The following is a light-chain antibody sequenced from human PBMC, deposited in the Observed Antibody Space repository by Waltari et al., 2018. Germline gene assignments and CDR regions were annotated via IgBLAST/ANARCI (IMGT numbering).Light chain of an antibody. V-gene: IGKV1-12*01. CDR2: AAS. Sequence: DIQMTQSPSSVSASVGDRVPITCRAVQPISTWLAWYQQKPGTAPKLLIYAASNLQSGVPSRFSGSGSGTYFTLTIRSLQPEDFATYYCHQANSFPVTFGGGTKVEIK. J-gene: IGKJ4*01. CDR3: HQANSFPVT. CDR1: QPISTW.